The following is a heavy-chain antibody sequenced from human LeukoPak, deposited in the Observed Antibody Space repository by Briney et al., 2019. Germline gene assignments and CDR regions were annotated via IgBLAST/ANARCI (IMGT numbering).Heavy chain of an antibody. CDR2: ISYDGSNK. CDR3: AKGCQPWNREVVLGMDV. V-gene: IGHV3-30*18. CDR1: GFTFSSYG. J-gene: IGHJ6*02. D-gene: IGHD3-10*01. Sequence: GRSLRLSCAASGFTFSSYGMHWVRQAPGKGLEWVVVISYDGSNKYYADSVKGRLTISRDNSKNTLYLQMNSLRAEDTAVYYCAKGCQPWNREVVLGMDVWGQGTTVTVSS.